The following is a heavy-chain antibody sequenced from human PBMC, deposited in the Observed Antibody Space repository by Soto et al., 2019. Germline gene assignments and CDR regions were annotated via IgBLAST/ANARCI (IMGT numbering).Heavy chain of an antibody. CDR3: ARWDGAAADYCYYYGMDV. D-gene: IGHD6-13*01. CDR1: GFTFSSYE. V-gene: IGHV3-48*03. J-gene: IGHJ6*02. Sequence: GGSLRLSCAASGFTFSSYEMNWVRQAPGKGLEWVSYISSSGSTIYYADSVKGRFTISRDNAKNSLYLQMNSLRAEDTAVYYCARWDGAAADYCYYYGMDVWGQGTTVTVSS. CDR2: ISSSGSTI.